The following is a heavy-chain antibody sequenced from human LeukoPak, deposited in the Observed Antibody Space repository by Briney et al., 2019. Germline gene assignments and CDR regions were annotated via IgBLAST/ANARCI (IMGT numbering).Heavy chain of an antibody. Sequence: SETLSLTCAVYGGSFSGYYWSWIRQPPGKGLEWIGEINHSGSTNYNPSLKSRVTISVDTSKNQFSPKLSSVTAADTAVYYCARMYYYDSSGPYYYYYGMDVWGQGTTVTVSS. J-gene: IGHJ6*02. CDR1: GGSFSGYY. CDR3: ARMYYYDSSGPYYYYYGMDV. D-gene: IGHD3-22*01. CDR2: INHSGST. V-gene: IGHV4-34*01.